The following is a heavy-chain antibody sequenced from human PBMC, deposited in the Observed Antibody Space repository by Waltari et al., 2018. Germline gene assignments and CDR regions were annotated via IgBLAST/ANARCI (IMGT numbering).Heavy chain of an antibody. D-gene: IGHD2-21*01. Sequence: QLQLQESGPGLVKPSETLSLTSTVSGGSISSSSYYWGWIRQPPGKGLEWIGSIYYSGSTYYNPSLKSRVTISVDTSKNQFSLKLSSVTAADTAVYYCARPNRQHIVERNAFDIWGQGTMVTVSS. CDR1: GGSISSSSYY. CDR2: IYYSGST. CDR3: ARPNRQHIVERNAFDI. J-gene: IGHJ3*02. V-gene: IGHV4-39*01.